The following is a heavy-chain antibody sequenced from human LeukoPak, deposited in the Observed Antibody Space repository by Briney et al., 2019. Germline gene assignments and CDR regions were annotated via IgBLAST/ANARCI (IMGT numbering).Heavy chain of an antibody. V-gene: IGHV4-4*07. Sequence: SEALSLTCTVSGGSISSYYWSWIRQPAGKGLEWIGRIYTSGTTHYNPSLKSRVTMSVDTSKNQFSLKLSSVTAADTAVYYCARLSTVTTSFDYWGQGTLVTVSS. CDR2: IYTSGTT. J-gene: IGHJ4*02. CDR3: ARLSTVTTSFDY. CDR1: GGSISSYY. D-gene: IGHD4-17*01.